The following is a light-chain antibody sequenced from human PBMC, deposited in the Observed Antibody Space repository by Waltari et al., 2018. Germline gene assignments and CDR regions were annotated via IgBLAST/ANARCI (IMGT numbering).Light chain of an antibody. CDR3: SSFTSKRTVV. Sequence: QFALTQPASVSGSPGQSITISCSGSRSDVGDYNYVSWYQQHPGKAPKLLIYDVSKRHSGASNRFSGSKSGNTASLTLAGLQAEDEADYYCSSFTSKRTVVFGGGTKVTVL. CDR2: DVS. J-gene: IGLJ3*02. CDR1: RSDVGDYNY. V-gene: IGLV2-14*03.